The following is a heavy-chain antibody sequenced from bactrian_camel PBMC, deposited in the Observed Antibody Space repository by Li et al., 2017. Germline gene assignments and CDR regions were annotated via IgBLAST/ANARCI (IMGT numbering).Heavy chain of an antibody. Sequence: HVQLVESGGGSVQAGGSLRLSCAASGSSYSAYCMAWFRQGAGKEREGLAAIYRRGGSTYYSDVVKGRFTISKDNAKNTLYLQMNNLQPEDTAVYYCAADFRDGLGFGCASADSGYWGQGTQVTVS. D-gene: IGHD5*01. J-gene: IGHJ6*01. CDR1: GSSYSAYC. V-gene: IGHV3S1*01. CDR3: AADFRDGLGFGCASADSGY. CDR2: IYRRGGST.